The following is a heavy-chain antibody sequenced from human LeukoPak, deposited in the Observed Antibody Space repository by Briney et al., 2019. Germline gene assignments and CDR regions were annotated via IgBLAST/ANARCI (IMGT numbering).Heavy chain of an antibody. Sequence: SETLSLTCTVSVGSISTYYWSWVREPPGKGLEWIGYIYYSGSTNYNPSLKSRVTISVDTSKNQFSLNLSSVTAADTAVYYCARSERYNSGWYFYFDYWGQGTLVTVSS. V-gene: IGHV4-59*01. CDR3: ARSERYNSGWYFYFDY. CDR2: IYYSGST. D-gene: IGHD6-19*01. J-gene: IGHJ4*02. CDR1: VGSISTYY.